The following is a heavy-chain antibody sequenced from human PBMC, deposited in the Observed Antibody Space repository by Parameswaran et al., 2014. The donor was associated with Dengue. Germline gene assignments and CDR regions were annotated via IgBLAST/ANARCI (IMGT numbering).Heavy chain of an antibody. Sequence: WVRQAPGQGLEWMGIINPSGGSTTYAQKFQGRVTMTRDTSTSTVYMEVRSLKSEDTAVYYCARHRLADHGFYYYGMDVWGQGTTVTVSS. CDR2: INPSGGST. V-gene: IGHV1-46*01. J-gene: IGHJ6*02. D-gene: IGHD2-2*03. CDR3: ARHRLADHGFYYYGMDV.